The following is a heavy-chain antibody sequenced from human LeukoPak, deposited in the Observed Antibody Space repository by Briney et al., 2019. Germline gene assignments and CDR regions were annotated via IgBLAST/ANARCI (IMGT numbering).Heavy chain of an antibody. J-gene: IGHJ4*02. D-gene: IGHD3-9*01. V-gene: IGHV3-30*04. CDR2: ISYDGSNK. CDR3: ARDGYDILTGYYITPPDY. Sequence: GGSLRLSCAASGFTFSSYAMHWVRQAPGKGLEWVAVISYDGSNKYCADSVKGRFTISRDNSKNTLYLQMNSLRAEDTAVYYCARDGYDILTGYYITPPDYWGQGTLVTVSS. CDR1: GFTFSSYA.